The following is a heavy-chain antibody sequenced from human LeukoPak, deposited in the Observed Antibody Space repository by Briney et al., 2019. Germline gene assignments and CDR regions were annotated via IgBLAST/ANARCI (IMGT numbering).Heavy chain of an antibody. D-gene: IGHD3-9*01. CDR3: AREYYDILTGYHNYLDY. J-gene: IGHJ4*02. V-gene: IGHV3-48*02. CDR1: GFTFSSYS. CDR2: ISSSSTI. Sequence: PGGSLRLSCAASGFTFSSYSMNWVRQAPGKGLEWVSYISSSSTIYYADSVKGRFTISRDNAKNSLYLQMNSLRDEDTAVYYCAREYYDILTGYHNYLDYWGQGTLVTVSS.